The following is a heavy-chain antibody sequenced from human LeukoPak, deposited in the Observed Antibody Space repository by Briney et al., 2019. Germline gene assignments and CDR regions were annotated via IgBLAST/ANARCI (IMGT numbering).Heavy chain of an antibody. CDR2: ISSSSSMI. CDR3: ARDYGDLPARVPYFDY. Sequence: GGSLRLSCAASGXTVSSNYMSWVRQAPGKGLEWVSYISSSSSMIYYADSVKGRFTISRDNAKNSLYLQMKSLRDEDTAIYYCARDYGDLPARVPYFDYWGQGTLVTVSS. CDR1: GXTVSSNY. V-gene: IGHV3-48*02. J-gene: IGHJ4*02. D-gene: IGHD4-17*01.